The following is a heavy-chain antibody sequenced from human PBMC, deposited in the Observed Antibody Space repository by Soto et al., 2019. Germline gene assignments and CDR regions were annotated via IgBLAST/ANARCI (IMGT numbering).Heavy chain of an antibody. V-gene: IGHV4-30-4*01. Sequence: PSETLSLTCTVSGGSISSGDYYWSWIRQPPGKGLEWIGYIYYSGSTYYNPSLKSRVTISVDTSQNRFSLILASVTAADTAVYYCARALVTDYNSRDYHYYFAMDVWGQGTSVTVSS. J-gene: IGHJ6*02. CDR3: ARALVTDYNSRDYHYYFAMDV. CDR2: IYYSGST. CDR1: GGSISSGDYY. D-gene: IGHD3-22*01.